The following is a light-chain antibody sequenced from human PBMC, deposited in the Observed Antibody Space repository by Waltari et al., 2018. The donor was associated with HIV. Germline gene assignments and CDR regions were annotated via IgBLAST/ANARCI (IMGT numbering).Light chain of an antibody. CDR2: DDS. V-gene: IGLV3-21*04. CDR3: QVWDSTTNHVV. Sequence: SSVLTQPPSVSVAPGKTASITRWGTNLVHWYQQKPGQARVLVIHDDSDPPSGIPERFSGSNSGNTATLTISRVEAGDEADYYCQVWDSTTNHVVFGGGTKLTVL. CDR1: NLV. J-gene: IGLJ2*01.